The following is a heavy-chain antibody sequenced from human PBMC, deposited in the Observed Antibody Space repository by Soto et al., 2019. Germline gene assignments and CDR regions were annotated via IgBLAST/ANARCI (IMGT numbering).Heavy chain of an antibody. CDR1: NGSISPNY. J-gene: IGHJ1*01. CDR3: ARLGAYYQAMAS. Sequence: SETLSLTCTVSNGSISPNYWSWIRQPPGKGLEWIGYIYYAGTTTYNPSLQSRVSISVDTSKNEVSLKLTSVTAADTAVYFCARLGAYYQAMASWGQGTLVTVSS. D-gene: IGHD3-22*01. CDR2: IYYAGTT. V-gene: IGHV4-59*08.